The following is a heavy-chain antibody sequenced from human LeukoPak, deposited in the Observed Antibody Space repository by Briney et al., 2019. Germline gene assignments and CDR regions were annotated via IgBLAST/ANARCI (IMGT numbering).Heavy chain of an antibody. CDR2: INPNSGGT. J-gene: IGHJ4*02. V-gene: IGHV1-2*02. CDR1: AYTFTGYY. Sequence: ASVKVSCKASAYTFTGYYMHWVRQADGQGLEWMGWINPNSGGTNYTQKSQGRGTMSRDTSISTAYMELGRLRSDDTVVYYCASDPVYCSGGSCSHFDYGGEGTLVRVSS. D-gene: IGHD2-15*01. CDR3: ASDPVYCSGGSCSHFDY.